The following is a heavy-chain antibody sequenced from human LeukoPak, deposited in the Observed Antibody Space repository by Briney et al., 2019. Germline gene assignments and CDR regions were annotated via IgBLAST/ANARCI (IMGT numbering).Heavy chain of an antibody. CDR2: ISYDGSNK. V-gene: IGHV3-30*03. J-gene: IGHJ4*02. CDR3: ATTNHFHSFGFPGY. CDR1: GFTFSSYG. Sequence: PGRSLRLSCAASGFTFSSYGMHWVRQAPGKGLEWVAVISYDGSNKYYADSVKGRFTISRDNSKNTLYLQMNSLRAEDTAVYYCATTNHFHSFGFPGYWGQGTLVTVSS. D-gene: IGHD5-18*01.